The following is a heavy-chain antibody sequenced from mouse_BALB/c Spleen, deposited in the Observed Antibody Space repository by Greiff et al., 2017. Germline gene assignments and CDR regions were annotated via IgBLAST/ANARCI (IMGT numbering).Heavy chain of an antibody. CDR2: ISSGGGST. J-gene: IGHJ3*01. V-gene: IGHV5-12-1*01. D-gene: IGHD2-14*01. CDR1: GFAFSSYD. CDR3: ARHDYRYGWFAY. Sequence: DVMLVESGGGLVKPGGSLKLSCAASGFAFSSYDMSWVRQTPEKRLEWVAYISSGGGSTYYPDTVKGRFTISRDNAKNTLYLQMSSLKSEDTAMYYCARHDYRYGWFAYWGQGTLVTVSA.